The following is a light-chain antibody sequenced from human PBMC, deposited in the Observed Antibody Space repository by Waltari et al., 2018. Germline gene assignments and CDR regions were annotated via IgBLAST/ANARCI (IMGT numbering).Light chain of an antibody. J-gene: IGLJ3*02. CDR1: SGDVGGLKF. Sequence: QSALTQPASVSGSPGQSITISCTGTSGDVGGLKFVSWYQQYAGKAPKLIIFDVSNRPSRVSNRFSGSKSGNTASLTISGLQAEDEAYYVCSSDTSSRSRVFGGGTKVTV. V-gene: IGLV2-14*03. CDR3: SSDTSSRSRV. CDR2: DVS.